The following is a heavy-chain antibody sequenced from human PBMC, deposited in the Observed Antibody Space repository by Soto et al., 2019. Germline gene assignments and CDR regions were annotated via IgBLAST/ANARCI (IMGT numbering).Heavy chain of an antibody. CDR3: ARDNGIAGSFDP. CDR2: ISYSSTTI. Sequence: GGSLRLSCVASGFTFSRYSMNWVRQAPGKGLEWVSYISYSSTTIYYAGSVKGRFTISRDNAKNSLFLQMNSLRDEDTSVYYCARDNGIAGSFDPWGQGTLVTVPS. D-gene: IGHD6-13*01. J-gene: IGHJ5*02. CDR1: GFTFSRYS. V-gene: IGHV3-48*02.